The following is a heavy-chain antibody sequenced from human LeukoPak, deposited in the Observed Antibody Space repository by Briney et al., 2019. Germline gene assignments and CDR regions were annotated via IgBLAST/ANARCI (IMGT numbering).Heavy chain of an antibody. CDR3: ARGGSRRPFDY. Sequence: SETLSLTCTVSGGSISSYYWSWIRQPPGKGLEWIGEINHSGSTNYNPSLKSRVTISVDTSKNQFSLKLSSVTAADTAVYYCARGGSRRPFDYWGQGTLVTVSS. J-gene: IGHJ4*02. V-gene: IGHV4-34*01. D-gene: IGHD1-14*01. CDR2: INHSGST. CDR1: GGSISSYY.